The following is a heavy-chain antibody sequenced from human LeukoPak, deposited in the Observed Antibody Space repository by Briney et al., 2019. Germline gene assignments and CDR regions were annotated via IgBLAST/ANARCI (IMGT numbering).Heavy chain of an antibody. V-gene: IGHV4-59*01. CDR3: ARGVYIAAAQYGY. D-gene: IGHD6-13*01. CDR1: GGSISSYY. CDR2: IYYSGTT. J-gene: IGHJ4*02. Sequence: SETLSLTCTVPGGSISSYYWSWIRQPPGKGLEWIGYIYYSGTTNYNPSLKSRVTIAVDTSKNQFSLKLSSVTAADTAVYYCARGVYIAAAQYGYWGQGTLVTVSS.